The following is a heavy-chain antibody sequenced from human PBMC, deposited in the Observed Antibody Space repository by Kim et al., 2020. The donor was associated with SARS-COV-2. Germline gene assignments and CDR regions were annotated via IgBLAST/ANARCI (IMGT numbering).Heavy chain of an antibody. CDR3: NRVPGTTLAVWDAFVI. J-gene: IGHJ3*02. V-gene: IGHV3-73*01. D-gene: IGHD1-1*01. CDR1: GFTFSSSA. Sequence: GGSLRLSCAASGFTFSSSAMHWVRQASGKGLEWVGRIRSKPNSYATAYAAPVKGRFTISRDDSKNTAYLQMNNLKTEDTAIYYCNRVPGTTLAVWDAFVIWGAGEMVTVSS. CDR2: IRSKPNSYAT.